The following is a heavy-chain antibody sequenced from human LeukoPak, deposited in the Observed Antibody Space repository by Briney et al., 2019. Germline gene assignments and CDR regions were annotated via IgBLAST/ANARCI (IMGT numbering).Heavy chain of an antibody. J-gene: IGHJ4*02. D-gene: IGHD6-6*01. CDR2: IYYSGST. CDR3: ASRMYSSSSRLNFDY. Sequence: PSETLSLTCTVSGGSISSSSYYWGWIRQPPGKGLEWIGSIYYSGSTYYNPSLKSRVTISVDTSKNQFSLKLSSVTAADTAVYYCASRMYSSSSRLNFDYWSQGTLVTVSS. V-gene: IGHV4-39*01. CDR1: GGSISSSSYY.